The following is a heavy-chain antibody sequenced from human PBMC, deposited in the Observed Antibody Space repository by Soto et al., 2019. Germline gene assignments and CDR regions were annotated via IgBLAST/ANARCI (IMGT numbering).Heavy chain of an antibody. J-gene: IGHJ4*02. CDR2: VYYTGTT. V-gene: IGHV4-59*08. CDR3: ARLGGYYQVLDH. Sequence: WVLQKPGKGLEWVGYVYYTGTTMYNPSLKSRPTISVDRSKNQVSLNLTSVTAADTAVYACARLGGYYQVLDHLSQGTPDTGS. D-gene: IGHD3-3*01.